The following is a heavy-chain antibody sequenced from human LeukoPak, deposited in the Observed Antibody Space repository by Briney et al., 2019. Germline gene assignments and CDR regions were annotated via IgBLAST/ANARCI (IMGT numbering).Heavy chain of an antibody. CDR1: GGTFSSYA. D-gene: IGHD6-19*01. V-gene: IGHV1-69*06. CDR2: IIPIFGTA. CDR3: ASRIEVYSSGSGGYYFDY. Sequence: SVKVSCKASGGTFSSYAISWVRQAPGQGLEWMGGIIPIFGTANYAQKFQGRVTITADKSTSTAYMELSSLRSEDTAVYYCASRIEVYSSGSGGYYFDYWGQGTLVTVSS. J-gene: IGHJ4*02.